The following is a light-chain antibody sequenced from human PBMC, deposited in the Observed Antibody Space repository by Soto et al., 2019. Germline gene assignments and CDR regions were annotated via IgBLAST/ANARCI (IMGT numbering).Light chain of an antibody. CDR1: QSVSSNY. V-gene: IGKV3-11*01. CDR3: QQRSSWPFT. J-gene: IGKJ3*01. CDR2: ATS. Sequence: EIVLTQSPGTLSLSPGDRATLSCRASQSVSSNYLAWYQQKPGQVPRLLIYATSNRATGIPARFSGSGSGTDFTLTISSLEPEDFAVYYCQQRSSWPFTFGPGTKVDIK.